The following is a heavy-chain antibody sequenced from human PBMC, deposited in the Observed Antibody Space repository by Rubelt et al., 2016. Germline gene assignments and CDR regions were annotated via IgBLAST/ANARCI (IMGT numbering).Heavy chain of an antibody. Sequence: EVRLVESGGGLVQPGGSLRLSCVASGFIFRSYSMNWVRQTPGKGLEWLSYISSWSTTIYYADSVKGRFIISRDNAKNSLYLQMNSLRAEEDTAVYYCARDAEFSGYDLWGQGTTVTVSS. CDR2: ISSWSTTI. J-gene: IGHJ3*01. V-gene: IGHV3-48*04. CDR3: ARDAEFSGYDL. CDR1: GFIFRSYS. D-gene: IGHD5-12*01.